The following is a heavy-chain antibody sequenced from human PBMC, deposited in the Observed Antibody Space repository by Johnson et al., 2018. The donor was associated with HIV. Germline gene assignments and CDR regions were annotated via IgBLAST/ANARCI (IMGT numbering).Heavy chain of an antibody. V-gene: IGHV3-66*01. CDR2: IFGAGTT. J-gene: IGHJ3*02. Sequence: VYLVESVSGLVQPGGSLRLSCAAFGFNVITNYMSWVRQAPGKGLEWVSLIFGAGTTYYTQSVKGRFTISRDNSKNTLYLQMNSLRAEDTAVYYCARDVTKDAFDIWGQGTMVTVSS. CDR3: ARDVTKDAFDI. CDR1: GFNVITNY. D-gene: IGHD4-17*01.